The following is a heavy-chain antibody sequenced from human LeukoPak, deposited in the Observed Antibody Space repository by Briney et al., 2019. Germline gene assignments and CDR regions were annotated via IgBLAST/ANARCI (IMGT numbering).Heavy chain of an antibody. Sequence: SVKVSCKASGGTFSSYAISWVRQAPGQGLEWMGGIIPIFGTTNYAQKFQGRVTITADEPTSTPYMELSRLRSEDTAVYYCARALVPAPFDPWGQGTLVTVSS. CDR1: GGTFSSYA. D-gene: IGHD3-10*02. J-gene: IGHJ5*02. V-gene: IGHV1-69*13. CDR3: ARALVPAPFDP. CDR2: IIPIFGTT.